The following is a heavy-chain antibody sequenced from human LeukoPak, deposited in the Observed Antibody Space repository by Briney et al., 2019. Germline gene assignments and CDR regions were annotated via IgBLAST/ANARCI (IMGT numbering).Heavy chain of an antibody. D-gene: IGHD6-19*01. V-gene: IGHV3-48*03. Sequence: GGSLKLSCAVSGFNLTVYEIIWVRQAPGKGLEWVSYIISTSKTIYYSDSVKGRFTISRDTAKNSLYLEMNSLRAEDTAVYYCALLAVASDFDYWGQGALVTVSS. J-gene: IGHJ4*02. CDR2: IISTSKTI. CDR3: ALLAVASDFDY. CDR1: GFNLTVYE.